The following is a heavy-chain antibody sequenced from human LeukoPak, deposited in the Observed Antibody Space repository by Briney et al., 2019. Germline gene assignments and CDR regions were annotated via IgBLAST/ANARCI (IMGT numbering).Heavy chain of an antibody. D-gene: IGHD6-19*01. J-gene: IGHJ5*02. CDR1: GFTFSSYS. CDR2: ISSSSSYI. V-gene: IGHV3-21*01. CDR3: ARAAEYSSGWYNWFDP. Sequence: PGGSLRLSCAASGFTFSSYSMNWVRQAPGKGLEWVSSISSSSSYIYYADSVKGRFTISRDNAKNSLYLQMNSLRAEDTAVYYCARAAEYSSGWYNWFDPWGQGTLVTVSS.